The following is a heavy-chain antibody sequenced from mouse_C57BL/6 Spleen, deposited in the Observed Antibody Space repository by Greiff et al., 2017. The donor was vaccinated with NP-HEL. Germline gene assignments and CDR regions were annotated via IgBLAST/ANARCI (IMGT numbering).Heavy chain of an antibody. Sequence: EVQRVESEGGLVQPGSSMKLSCTASGFTFSDYYMAWVRQVPEKGLEWVANINYDGSSTYYLDSLKSRFIISRDNAKNILYLQMSSLKSEDTATYYWARAGTVVARGYAMDYWGQGTSVTVSS. J-gene: IGHJ4*01. V-gene: IGHV5-16*01. CDR3: ARAGTVVARGYAMDY. CDR1: GFTFSDYY. CDR2: INYDGSST. D-gene: IGHD1-1*01.